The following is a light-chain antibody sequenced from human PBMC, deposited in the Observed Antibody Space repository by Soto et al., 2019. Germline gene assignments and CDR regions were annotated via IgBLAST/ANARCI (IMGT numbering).Light chain of an antibody. J-gene: IGKJ1*01. CDR1: QSVSSN. V-gene: IGKV3-15*01. CDR3: QQYNVWPRT. CDR2: GAS. Sequence: IVMTQSPATLSVSQGERATLSCRASQSVSSNLALYQQKPGQAPRLLIYGASTRATGISARFSGGGSGTEFTLTISSLQSEDFAVYYCQQYNVWPRTFGQGTKVDI.